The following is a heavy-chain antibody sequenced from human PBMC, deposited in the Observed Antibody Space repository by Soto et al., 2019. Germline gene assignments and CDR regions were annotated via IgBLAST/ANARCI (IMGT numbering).Heavy chain of an antibody. V-gene: IGHV3-23*01. CDR3: TKSDGCGGGACYTGTYYYFDV. J-gene: IGHJ2*01. D-gene: IGHD3-16*02. Sequence: GGSLRLSCAASGFPSSTYALNWVRQAPGKGPEWVSTISESGHHTHYADSVKGRFTISRDRSKNTLSLQMNSLRVDDTAIYYCTKSDGCGGGACYTGTYYYFDVWGRGTLVTVSS. CDR1: GFPSSTYA. CDR2: ISESGHHT.